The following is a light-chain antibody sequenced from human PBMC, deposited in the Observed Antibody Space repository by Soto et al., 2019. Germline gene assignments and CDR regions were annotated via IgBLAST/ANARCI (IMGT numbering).Light chain of an antibody. CDR2: SAS. CDR1: QSVSSSY. J-gene: IGKJ5*01. V-gene: IGKV3-15*01. Sequence: EIVLTQSPGTLSLSPGERATLSCRASQSVSSSYLAWYQQKPGQPPRLLIYSASTRATGVPARFSGSGSGTDFILTISSLQSEDVAVYYCQQHTDWPPITFGQGTRLEIK. CDR3: QQHTDWPPIT.